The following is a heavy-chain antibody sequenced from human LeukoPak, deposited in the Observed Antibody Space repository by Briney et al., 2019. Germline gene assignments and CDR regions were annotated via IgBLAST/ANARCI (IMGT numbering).Heavy chain of an antibody. V-gene: IGHV3-30*03. Sequence: SLRLSCAASGFTFSYYSMHWVRQAPGKGLEWVXVISYDGSNKYYADSVKGRFTISRDNSKNTLYLQMNSLRAEDTAVYYCARVHPYCSSTSCYDYYYYGMDVWGQGTTVTVSS. J-gene: IGHJ6*02. CDR2: ISYDGSNK. CDR1: GFTFSYYS. D-gene: IGHD2-2*01. CDR3: ARVHPYCSSTSCYDYYYYGMDV.